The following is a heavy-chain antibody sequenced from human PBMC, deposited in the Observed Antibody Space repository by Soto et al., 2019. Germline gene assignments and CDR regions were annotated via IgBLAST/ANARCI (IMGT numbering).Heavy chain of an antibody. V-gene: IGHV4-61*01. Sequence: SETLSLTCTVSGGSVSGGSYYWSWIRQPPGKGLEWIGYIYYSGSTNYNPSLKSRVTISVDTSKNQFSLKLSSVTAADTAVYYCAREITNDFWSGPGGNWFDPWGQGTLVTVSS. J-gene: IGHJ5*02. CDR3: AREITNDFWSGPGGNWFDP. D-gene: IGHD3-3*01. CDR2: IYYSGST. CDR1: GGSVSGGSYY.